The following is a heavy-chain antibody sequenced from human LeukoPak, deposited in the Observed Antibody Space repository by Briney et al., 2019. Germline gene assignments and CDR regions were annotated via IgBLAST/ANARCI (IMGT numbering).Heavy chain of an antibody. V-gene: IGHV3-23*01. CDR3: SKLLAAAGPPPLSYFDY. J-gene: IGHJ4*02. Sequence: GGSLRLSCAASGFTFSSYAMSWVRQAPGKGLEWVSAISGSGGSTYYADSVKGRFTISRDNSKNTLYLQMNSLRAEDTAVYYWSKLLAAAGPPPLSYFDYGARGTLVTVPS. D-gene: IGHD6-13*01. CDR1: GFTFSSYA. CDR2: ISGSGGST.